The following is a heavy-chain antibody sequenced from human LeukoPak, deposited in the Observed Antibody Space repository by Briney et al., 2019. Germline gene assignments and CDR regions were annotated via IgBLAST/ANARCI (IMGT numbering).Heavy chain of an antibody. D-gene: IGHD4-11*01. CDR2: ISWNGGSI. V-gene: IGHV3-9*01. Sequence: GGSLRLSCAASGFTFDDYAMHWVRQAPGKGLEWVSGISWNGGSIGYADSVKGRFTISRDNAKNSLYLQMNSLRAEDTALYYCAKDWSPTTVGWFDPWGQGTLVTVSS. CDR3: AKDWSPTTVGWFDP. J-gene: IGHJ5*02. CDR1: GFTFDDYA.